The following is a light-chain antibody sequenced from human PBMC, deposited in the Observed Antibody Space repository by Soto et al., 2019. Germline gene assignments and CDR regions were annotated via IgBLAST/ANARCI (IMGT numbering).Light chain of an antibody. CDR2: GAS. CDR1: QSVSSN. V-gene: IGKV3D-15*02. Sequence: EIVMMQSPATLSVSPGEIATLSCSASQSVSSNLAWYQQKPGQAPRLLIYGASTRATGFAARFSGSGSGTDFTLTISSLEPEDFAVYYCQQYGSSPLTFGGGTKVDIK. J-gene: IGKJ4*01. CDR3: QQYGSSPLT.